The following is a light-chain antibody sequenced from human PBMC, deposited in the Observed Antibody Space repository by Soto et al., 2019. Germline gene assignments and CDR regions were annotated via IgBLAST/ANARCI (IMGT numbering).Light chain of an antibody. V-gene: IGLV2-14*03. CDR3: NSYTSSSTPYV. J-gene: IGLJ1*01. Sequence: QSVLTHPAYVYGFPLHSSSTSCTGTSSDVGDYHYVSWYQLHPGKAPKLMIYDVTNRPSGVSNRFSGSKSGNTASLTISGLQAEDEADYYCNSYTSSSTPYVFGTGTKVTVL. CDR2: DVT. CDR1: SSDVGDYHY.